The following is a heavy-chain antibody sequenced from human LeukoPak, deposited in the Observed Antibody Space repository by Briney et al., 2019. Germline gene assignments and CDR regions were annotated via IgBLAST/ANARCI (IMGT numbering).Heavy chain of an antibody. Sequence: SETLSLTCTVSGGSISSRTYYWGWIRPSPGKGLEWIGSIYYSGSTFYNPSLKSRVTISIDTSKNQFSLKLSSVTAADTAVYYCARTAYARFFDLWGRGTLVTVSS. CDR2: IYYSGST. CDR1: GGSISSRTYY. V-gene: IGHV4-39*07. J-gene: IGHJ2*01. D-gene: IGHD2-21*01. CDR3: ARTAYARFFDL.